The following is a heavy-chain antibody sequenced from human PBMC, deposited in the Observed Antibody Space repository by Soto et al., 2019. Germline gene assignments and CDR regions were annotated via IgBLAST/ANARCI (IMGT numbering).Heavy chain of an antibody. J-gene: IGHJ3*02. CDR3: AKDYGAFDI. V-gene: IGHV3-9*01. D-gene: IGHD4-17*01. CDR1: GFTFDDYA. Sequence: GGSLRLSWAASGFTFDDYAMHWVRQAPGKGLEWVSGISWNSGSIGYADSVKGRFTISRDNAKNSLYLQMNSLRAEDTALYYCAKDYGAFDIWGQGTMVTVSS. CDR2: ISWNSGSI.